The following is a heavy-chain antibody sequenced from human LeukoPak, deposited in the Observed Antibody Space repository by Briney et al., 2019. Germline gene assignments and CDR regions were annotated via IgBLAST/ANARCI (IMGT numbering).Heavy chain of an antibody. D-gene: IGHD1-26*01. CDR2: IYHSGST. CDR1: GRSISSYY. Sequence: SETLSLTCTVSGRSISSYYWSWIRQSPGKGLEWIGHIYHSGSTNYNPSLKSRVTMSVDRSKSQFSLRLSSVTAADTALYYCARKGDRGSAGFFDYWGQGTLVTVSS. J-gene: IGHJ4*02. V-gene: IGHV4-59*01. CDR3: ARKGDRGSAGFFDY.